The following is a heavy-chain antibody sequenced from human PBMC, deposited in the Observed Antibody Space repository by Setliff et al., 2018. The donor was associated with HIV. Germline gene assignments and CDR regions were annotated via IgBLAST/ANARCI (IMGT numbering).Heavy chain of an antibody. CDR2: INNDGSYA. CDR1: GFTFSSYW. Sequence: GGSLRLSCAASGFTFSSYWMHWVRQAPGKGLVWVSRINNDGSYASYADSVKGRFTISRDNAKNTLYLQMDNLRAEDTAVYYCAKDLHYYDTSYYRFYWYFEHWGRGTLVTVSS. J-gene: IGHJ2*01. V-gene: IGHV3-74*01. D-gene: IGHD3-10*01. CDR3: AKDLHYYDTSYYRFYWYFEH.